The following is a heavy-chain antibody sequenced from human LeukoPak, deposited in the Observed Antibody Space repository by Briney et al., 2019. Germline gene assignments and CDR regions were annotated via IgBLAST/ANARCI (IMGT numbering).Heavy chain of an antibody. CDR2: ISWNSGSI. CDR3: AKAPSVGSWPYYFDY. D-gene: IGHD6-13*01. J-gene: IGHJ4*02. CDR1: GFTFDDYA. Sequence: GGSLRLSCAASGFTFDDYAMHWVRQAPGKGLEWVSGISWNSGSIGYADSVKGRFTISRDNAKNSLYLQMNSLRAEDTALYYCAKAPSVGSWPYYFDYWGQGTLVTVSS. V-gene: IGHV3-9*01.